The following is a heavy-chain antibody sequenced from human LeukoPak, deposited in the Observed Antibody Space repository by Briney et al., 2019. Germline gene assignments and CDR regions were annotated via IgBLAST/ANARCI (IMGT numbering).Heavy chain of an antibody. CDR1: GFSFSSYA. CDR2: ISGDGTRT. J-gene: IGHJ4*02. D-gene: IGHD5-18*01. V-gene: IGHV3-23*01. Sequence: GGSLRLSCAASGFSFSSYAMTWARQAPVKGLEWVSAISGDGTRTYYADSVKGRFTISRDNSENTVYLQMNNLRAEDTALYYCAGRVTGYSSGYVYWGQGTLVTVSS. CDR3: AGRVTGYSSGYVY.